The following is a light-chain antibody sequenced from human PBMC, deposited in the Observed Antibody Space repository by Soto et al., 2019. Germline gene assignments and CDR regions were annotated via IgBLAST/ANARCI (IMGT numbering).Light chain of an antibody. Sequence: QSVLTQPASVSGSPGQSITISCTGTSSDVGGYNYVSWYQQHPGKAPKLMIYDVSNRPSGVSNRFSGSKSGNTASLTISGLQAEDEADYYCSSDTSSSTLVVLGGGTKLTVL. J-gene: IGLJ2*01. CDR2: DVS. CDR1: SSDVGGYNY. CDR3: SSDTSSSTLVV. V-gene: IGLV2-14*01.